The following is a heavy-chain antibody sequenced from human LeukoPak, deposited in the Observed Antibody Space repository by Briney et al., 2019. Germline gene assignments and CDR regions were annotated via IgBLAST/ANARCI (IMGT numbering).Heavy chain of an antibody. CDR2: INPNSGGT. J-gene: IGHJ4*02. D-gene: IGHD3-22*01. V-gene: IGHV1-2*02. CDR3: ARSGGYYYDSSGPGDY. Sequence: ASVKVSCKASGYTFTGYYMHWVRQAPGQGLEWMGWINPNSGGTNYAQKFQGRVTMTRDTSTSTVYMELSSLRSEDTAVYYCARSGGYYYDSSGPGDYWGQGTLVTVSS. CDR1: GYTFTGYY.